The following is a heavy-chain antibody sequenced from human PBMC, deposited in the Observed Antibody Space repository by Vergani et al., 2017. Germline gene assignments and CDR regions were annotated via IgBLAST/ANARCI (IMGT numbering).Heavy chain of an antibody. Sequence: QVQLQESGPGLVKPSETLSLTCTVSGGSISSYYWSWIRQPPGKGLEWIGYIYYSGSTNYNPSLKSRVTISVDTSKNQYSLKLSSVTAADTAVYYWAGGESVRGRGGLQEYYYYYMDVWGKGTTVTVSS. V-gene: IGHV4-59*01. CDR3: AGGESVRGRGGLQEYYYYYMDV. CDR1: GGSISSYY. CDR2: IYYSGST. D-gene: IGHD3-16*01. J-gene: IGHJ6*03.